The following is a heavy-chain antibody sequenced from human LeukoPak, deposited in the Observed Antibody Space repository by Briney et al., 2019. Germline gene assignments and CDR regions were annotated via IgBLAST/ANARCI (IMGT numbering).Heavy chain of an antibody. J-gene: IGHJ4*02. CDR3: ARDGGYYGSGSETSYFDY. Sequence: GGSLRLSCAASGFTFSDYAMHWVRQAPGKGLEWVAVISYDGSNKYYADSVKGRFTISRDNSKNTLYLQMNSLRAEDTAVYYCARDGGYYGSGSETSYFDYWGQGTLVTVSS. CDR1: GFTFSDYA. D-gene: IGHD3-10*01. V-gene: IGHV3-30*04. CDR2: ISYDGSNK.